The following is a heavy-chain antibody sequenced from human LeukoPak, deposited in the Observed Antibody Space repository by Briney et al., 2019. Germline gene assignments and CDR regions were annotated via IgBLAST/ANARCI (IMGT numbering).Heavy chain of an antibody. CDR2: ISGSGGST. Sequence: PGGSLRLSCAASGFTFSSYAMSGVRQAPGKGLEWVSAISGSGGSTYYADSVKGRFTISRDNSKNTLYLQMNSLRAEDTAVYYCAKRTGDQTYYFDYWGQGTLVTVSS. V-gene: IGHV3-23*01. CDR1: GFTFSSYA. J-gene: IGHJ4*02. CDR3: AKRTGDQTYYFDY. D-gene: IGHD4-17*01.